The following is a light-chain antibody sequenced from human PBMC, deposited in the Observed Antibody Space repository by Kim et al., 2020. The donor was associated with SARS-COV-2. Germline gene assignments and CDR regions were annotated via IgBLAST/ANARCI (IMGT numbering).Light chain of an antibody. CDR1: SSNIGAGYD. J-gene: IGLJ3*02. CDR2: GNS. CDR3: QSYDSSLSGSV. V-gene: IGLV1-40*01. Sequence: QRVTISCTWSSSNIGAGYDVHWYQQLPGTAPKLLSYGNSDRPSGVPDRFSGSKSGTSASLAITGLQAEDEADYYCQSYDSSLSGSVFGGGTQLTVL.